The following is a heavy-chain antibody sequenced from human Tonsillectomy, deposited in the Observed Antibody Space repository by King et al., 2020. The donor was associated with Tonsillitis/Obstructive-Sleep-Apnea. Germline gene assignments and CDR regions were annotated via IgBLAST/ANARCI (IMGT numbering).Heavy chain of an antibody. CDR3: AIGRFLEWLLSPNWFDP. V-gene: IGHV4-61*01. D-gene: IGHD3-3*01. Sequence: QLQESGPGLVQPSETLSLTCTVSGGSVSSGLYYWRWIRQPPGKGPEWIGYIYYSGSTNYNPSLKSRVTISLDTSKNQFSLKMSSVTAADTAVYYCAIGRFLEWLLSPNWFDPWGQGTLVTVSS. J-gene: IGHJ5*02. CDR2: IYYSGST. CDR1: GGSVSSGLYY.